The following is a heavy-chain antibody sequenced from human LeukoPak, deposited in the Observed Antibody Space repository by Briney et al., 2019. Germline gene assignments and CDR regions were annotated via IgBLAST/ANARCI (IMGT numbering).Heavy chain of an antibody. V-gene: IGHV4-34*01. CDR3: AKNGRYCRGGRSGDAFDL. Sequence: SETLSLTCAVYGGSFSVYFWSWIRQSPGKGLEWIGEINHKVTTTNYNPSLKSRVSISVDTSKAQFSLKLTSVTAADSTVYYCAKNGRYCRGGRSGDAFDLGGQGKMVTVSS. CDR1: GGSFSVYF. CDR2: INHKVTTT. D-gene: IGHD2-15*01. J-gene: IGHJ3*01.